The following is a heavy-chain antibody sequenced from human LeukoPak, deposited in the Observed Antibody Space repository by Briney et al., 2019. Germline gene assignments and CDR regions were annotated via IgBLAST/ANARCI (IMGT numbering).Heavy chain of an antibody. CDR2: ISYDGSNK. J-gene: IGHJ6*03. CDR1: GFTFSSYG. V-gene: IGHV3-30*19. CDR3: AREIRYYYMDV. Sequence: PGGSLRLSCAASGFTFSSYGMHWVRQAPGKGLEWVAVISYDGSNKYYADSVKGRFTISRDNSKNTLYLQMNSLRAEDTAVYYCAREIRYYYMDVWGKGTTVTVSS.